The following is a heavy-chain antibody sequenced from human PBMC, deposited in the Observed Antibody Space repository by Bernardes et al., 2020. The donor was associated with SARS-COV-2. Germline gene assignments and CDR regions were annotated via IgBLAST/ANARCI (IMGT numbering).Heavy chain of an antibody. CDR1: GFTFSSYW. V-gene: IGHV3-74*01. J-gene: IGHJ3*02. CDR3: ARAGRGYYDSSGYYYVQDAFDI. Sequence: GRSLRVSCAASGFTFSSYWMHWVRQAPGKGLVWVSRINIDGSSTSYADSVKGRFTISRDNAKNTLYLQMNSLRAEDTAVYYCARAGRGYYDSSGYYYVQDAFDIWGQGTMVTVSS. D-gene: IGHD3-22*01. CDR2: INIDGSST.